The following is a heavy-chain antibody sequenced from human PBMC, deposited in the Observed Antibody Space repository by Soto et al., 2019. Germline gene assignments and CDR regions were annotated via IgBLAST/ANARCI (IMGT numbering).Heavy chain of an antibody. CDR3: AGQDTAMMIYYYYGMDV. CDR2: INTDGSST. CDR1: GFTFSSFW. D-gene: IGHD5-18*01. Sequence: GSLRLSCAASGFTFSSFWMHWVRQAPGKGLVWVSRINTDGSSTNYADSVKGRFTISRDNSKNTLYLQMNSLRAEDTAVYYCAGQDTAMMIYYYYGMDVWGQGTTVTVSS. J-gene: IGHJ6*02. V-gene: IGHV3-74*01.